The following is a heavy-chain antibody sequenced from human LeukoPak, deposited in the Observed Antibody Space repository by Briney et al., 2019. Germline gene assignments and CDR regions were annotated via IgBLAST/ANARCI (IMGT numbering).Heavy chain of an antibody. CDR1: GFTFSSYS. Sequence: GSLRLSCAASGFTFSSYSMNWVRQAPGKGLEWVSSISSSSSYIYYADSVKGRFTISRDNAKNSLYLQMNSLRAEDTAVYYCAKDLIGQLYYYYGMDVWGQGTTVTVSS. CDR3: AKDLIGQLYYYYGMDV. V-gene: IGHV3-21*01. D-gene: IGHD5-18*01. J-gene: IGHJ6*02. CDR2: ISSSSSYI.